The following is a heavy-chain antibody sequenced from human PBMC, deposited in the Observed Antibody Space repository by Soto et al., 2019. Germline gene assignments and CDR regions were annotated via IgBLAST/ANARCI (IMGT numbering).Heavy chain of an antibody. CDR2: IYSGGST. V-gene: IGHV3-53*01. CDR1: GFTVSSNY. Sequence: SLRLSCAASGFTVSSNYMSWVRQAPGKGLEWVSVIYSGGSTYYADSVKGRFTISRDSSKNTVYLQINSLGAEDTAVYYCARDSPLTSASAFDIWGQGTVVTVSS. CDR3: ARDSPLTSASAFDI. J-gene: IGHJ3*02.